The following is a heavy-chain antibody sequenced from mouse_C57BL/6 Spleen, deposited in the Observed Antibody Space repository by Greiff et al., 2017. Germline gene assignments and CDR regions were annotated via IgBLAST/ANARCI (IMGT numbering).Heavy chain of an antibody. CDR2: ISSGSSTI. CDR3: AREGYGSSSFYAMDY. V-gene: IGHV5-17*01. D-gene: IGHD1-1*01. Sequence: EVNVVESGGGLVKPGGSLKLSCAASGFTFSDYGMHWVRQAPEKGLEWVAYISSGSSTIYYADTVKGRFTISRDNAKNTLFLQMTSLRSEDTAMYYCAREGYGSSSFYAMDYWGQGTSVTVSS. J-gene: IGHJ4*01. CDR1: GFTFSDYG.